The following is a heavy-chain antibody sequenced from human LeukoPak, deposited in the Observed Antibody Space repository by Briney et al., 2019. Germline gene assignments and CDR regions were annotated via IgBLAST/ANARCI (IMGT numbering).Heavy chain of an antibody. V-gene: IGHV3-48*03. CDR3: ARVARWLPYFDY. CDR2: ISSSGSTI. Sequence: PGGSLRLSCAASGFTFSSYEMHWVRQAPGKGLEWVSYISSSGSTIYYADSVKGRFTISRDNAKNSLYLQMNSLRAEDTAVYYCARVARWLPYFDYWGQGTLVTVSS. J-gene: IGHJ4*02. CDR1: GFTFSSYE. D-gene: IGHD6-19*01.